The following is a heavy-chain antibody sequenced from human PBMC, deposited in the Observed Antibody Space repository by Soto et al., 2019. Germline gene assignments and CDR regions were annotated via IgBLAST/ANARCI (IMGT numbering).Heavy chain of an antibody. D-gene: IGHD2-15*01. J-gene: IGHJ5*02. Sequence: QLQLQESGPGLVKPSETLSLTCTVSGGSFSSGRYYWGWIRQPPGKGLEWIGSIYYSGSTYSNPSPKSRVTIFVDTSKNQFSLRLSSVTAADTAVYYCARHSDCSGGSCYSEYFAVGNWFDPWGQGTLVTVSS. V-gene: IGHV4-39*01. CDR3: ARHSDCSGGSCYSEYFAVGNWFDP. CDR1: GGSFSSGRYY. CDR2: IYYSGST.